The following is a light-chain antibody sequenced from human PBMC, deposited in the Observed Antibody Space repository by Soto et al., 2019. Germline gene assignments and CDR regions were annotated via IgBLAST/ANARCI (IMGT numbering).Light chain of an antibody. Sequence: QSALTQPASVSGSPGQSITISCTGTSSDVGTYNYASWFQQHPGKAPKILIYEVSNRPSGASHRFSGSKSGNTASLIISGLQAEDEADYYCCSQTTSSTVIFGGGTKLTVL. V-gene: IGLV2-14*01. CDR2: EVS. CDR3: CSQTTSSTVI. J-gene: IGLJ2*01. CDR1: SSDVGTYNY.